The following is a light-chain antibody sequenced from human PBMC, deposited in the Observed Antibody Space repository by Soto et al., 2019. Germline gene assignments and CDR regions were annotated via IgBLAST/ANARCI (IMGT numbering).Light chain of an antibody. J-gene: IGLJ2*01. CDR3: GTWDSGLSVVL. V-gene: IGLV1-51*01. Sequence: QSVLTQPPSISAAPGQKVTLSCSGSSSNIGNNYVSWYQQLPGTAPKLLISDNDNRPSGIPDRFSGSKSGTSATLDITGLQTGDEADYYCGTWDSGLSVVLFGGGTKLTVL. CDR2: DND. CDR1: SSNIGNNY.